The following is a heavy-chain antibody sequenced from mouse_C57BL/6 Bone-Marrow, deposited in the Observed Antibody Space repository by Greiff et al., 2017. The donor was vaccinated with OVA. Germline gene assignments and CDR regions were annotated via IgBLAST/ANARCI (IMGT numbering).Heavy chain of an antibody. D-gene: IGHD1-3*01. J-gene: IGHJ2*01. V-gene: IGHV1-81*01. Sequence: QVQLQQSGAELARPGASVKLSCKASGYTFTSYGISWVKQRTGQGLEWIGEIYPRSGKTYYNEKFKGKATLTADKSSSTAYMELRSLTSEDSAVYFCAREWISLYYFYYWGQGTTLTVAS. CDR3: AREWISLYYFYY. CDR2: IYPRSGKT. CDR1: GYTFTSYG.